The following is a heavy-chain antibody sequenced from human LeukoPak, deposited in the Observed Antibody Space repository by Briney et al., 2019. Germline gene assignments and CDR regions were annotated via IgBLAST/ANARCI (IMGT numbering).Heavy chain of an antibody. D-gene: IGHD6-19*01. Sequence: HPGTSLRLSCAASGFTLRSSAMSWVRQAPGKGLEWVSAISGSDGSTYYADSVKGRFTISRDISNNRLYLQMNSLRAEDTAVYYCAKDVEAAISSGGYYFNYWGQGTLVTVSS. CDR3: AKDVEAAISSGGYYFNY. J-gene: IGHJ4*02. CDR2: ISGSDGST. CDR1: GFTLRSSA. V-gene: IGHV3-23*01.